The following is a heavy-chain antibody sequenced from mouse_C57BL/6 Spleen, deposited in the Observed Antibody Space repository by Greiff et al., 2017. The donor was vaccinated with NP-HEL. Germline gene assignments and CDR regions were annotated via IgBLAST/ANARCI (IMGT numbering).Heavy chain of an antibody. CDR1: GYTFTSYW. CDR2: IDPSDSET. Sequence: QVQLQQPGAELVRPGSSVKLSCKASGYTFTSYWMHWVKQRPIQGLEWIGNIDPSDSETHYNQKFKDKATLTVDKSSSTAYMQLSSLTSEDSAVYYCARGDGSSLSLFDYWGQGTTLTVSS. J-gene: IGHJ2*01. D-gene: IGHD1-1*01. V-gene: IGHV1-52*01. CDR3: ARGDGSSLSLFDY.